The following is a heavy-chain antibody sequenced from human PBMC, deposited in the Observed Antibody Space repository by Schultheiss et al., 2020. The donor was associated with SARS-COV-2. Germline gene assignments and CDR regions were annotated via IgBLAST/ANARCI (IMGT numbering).Heavy chain of an antibody. CDR2: INPNSGGT. CDR1: GYTFTGYY. J-gene: IGHJ4*02. CDR3: AREGIAAAINPFDY. D-gene: IGHD6-13*01. V-gene: IGHV1-2*04. Sequence: ASVKVSCKASGYTFTGYYMHWVRQAPGQGLEWMGWINPNSGGTNYAQKFQGWVTMTRDTSISTAYMELSRLRSDDTAVYYCAREGIAAAINPFDYWGQGTVVTVSS.